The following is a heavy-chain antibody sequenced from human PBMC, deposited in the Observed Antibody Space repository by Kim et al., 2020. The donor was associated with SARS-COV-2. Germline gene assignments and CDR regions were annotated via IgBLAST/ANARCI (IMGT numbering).Heavy chain of an antibody. CDR2: ISARDGNT. V-gene: IGHV1-18*04. CDR3: ARGAYGDVSFDY. J-gene: IGHJ4*02. D-gene: IGHD4-17*01. CDR1: GYMFTSYG. Sequence: ASVKVSCKVCGYMFTSYGFSWVRQAPGQGLEWLGWISARDGNTKYGQKVQGRVIMTTDTSTNTAYMELWSLRSDDTAMYYCARGAYGDVSFDYWGQGTLV.